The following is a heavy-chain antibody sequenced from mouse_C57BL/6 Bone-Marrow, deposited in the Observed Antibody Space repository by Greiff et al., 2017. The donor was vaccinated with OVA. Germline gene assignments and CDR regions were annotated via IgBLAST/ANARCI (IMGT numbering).Heavy chain of an antibody. CDR2: IDPSDSYT. CDR3: ALSSYGY. J-gene: IGHJ2*01. D-gene: IGHD1-1*01. V-gene: IGHV1-59*01. CDR1: GYTFTSYW. Sequence: QVQLKQPGAELVRPGTSVKLSCKASGYTFTSYWMHWVKQRPGPGLEWIGVIDPSDSYTNYNQKFKGKATLTVDTSSSTAYMQLSSLTSEDSAVYYCALSSYGYWGQGTTLTVSS.